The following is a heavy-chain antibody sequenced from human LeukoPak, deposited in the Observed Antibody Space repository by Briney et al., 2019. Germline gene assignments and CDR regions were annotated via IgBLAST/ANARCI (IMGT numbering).Heavy chain of an antibody. CDR1: GFTFSSYS. J-gene: IGHJ4*02. CDR2: ISTRSSYI. D-gene: IGHD3-10*01. CDR3: AARDSYGSGSYPIDY. Sequence: GGSLRLSCASSGFTFSSYSMNWVRDAPGKGLEWVSSISTRSSYIYYADSVKGRFTISRDNARNSLSLQMNSRRAEDTAVYYCAARDSYGSGSYPIDYWGQGTLVTVSS. V-gene: IGHV3-21*01.